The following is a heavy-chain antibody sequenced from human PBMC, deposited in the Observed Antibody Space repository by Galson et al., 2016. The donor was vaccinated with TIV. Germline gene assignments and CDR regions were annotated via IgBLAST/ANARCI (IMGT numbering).Heavy chain of an antibody. CDR2: ISHDGTNK. CDR1: GFTFSRYA. CDR3: AGPITMMVVISPSQAFDI. V-gene: IGHV3-30*04. Sequence: SLRLSCAASGFTFSRYAMHWVRQAPGKGLEWVAVISHDGTNKYYSDSVRGRFTISRDNSKKMMSLQTNSLRAEETAIYYCAGPITMMVVISPSQAFDIWGQGTMVSVSS. J-gene: IGHJ3*02. D-gene: IGHD3-22*01.